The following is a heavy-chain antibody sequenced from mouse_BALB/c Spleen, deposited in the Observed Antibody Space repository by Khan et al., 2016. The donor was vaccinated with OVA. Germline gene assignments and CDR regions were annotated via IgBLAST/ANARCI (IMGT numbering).Heavy chain of an antibody. CDR2: INTYTGET. Sequence: QIQLVRFGPELKKPGETVKTSCKASGYILTDYGMNWVKQAPGKGLKWMGWINTYTGETTYADDFKGRFAFSLATTARTGYLPFNNLKTEKTSTYVCSKSDGNYWFTYWGQGTLVTVSA. CDR3: SKSDGNYWFTY. V-gene: IGHV9-3-1*01. D-gene: IGHD2-1*01. J-gene: IGHJ3*01. CDR1: GYILTDYG.